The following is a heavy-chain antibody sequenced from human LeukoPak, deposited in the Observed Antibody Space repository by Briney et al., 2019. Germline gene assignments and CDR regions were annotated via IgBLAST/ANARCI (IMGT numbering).Heavy chain of an antibody. Sequence: PGGSLRLSCAASGFTFSSCWMHWVRQAPGKGLVWVSRINSDGSSTSYADSVKGRFTISRDNAKNTLYLQMNSLRAEDTAVYYCARANYYGSGRAAFDIWGQGTMVTVSS. CDR2: INSDGSST. V-gene: IGHV3-74*01. J-gene: IGHJ3*02. CDR1: GFTFSSCW. CDR3: ARANYYGSGRAAFDI. D-gene: IGHD3-10*01.